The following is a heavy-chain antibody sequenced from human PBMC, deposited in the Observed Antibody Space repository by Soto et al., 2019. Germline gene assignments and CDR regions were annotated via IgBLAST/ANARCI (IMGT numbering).Heavy chain of an antibody. J-gene: IGHJ4*02. CDR3: ARDILTGYYNKGGFDY. Sequence: ASVKVSCKASGYTFTSYGISWVRQAPGQGLEWMGWISAYNGNTNYAQKLQGRVTMTTDTSTSTAYMELRSLRSDDTAVYYCARDILTGYYNKGGFDYWGQGTLVTVS. D-gene: IGHD3-9*01. CDR2: ISAYNGNT. CDR1: GYTFTSYG. V-gene: IGHV1-18*01.